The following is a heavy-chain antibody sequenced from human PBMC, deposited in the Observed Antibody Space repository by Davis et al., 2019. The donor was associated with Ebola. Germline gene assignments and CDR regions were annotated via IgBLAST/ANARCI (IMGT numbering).Heavy chain of an antibody. J-gene: IGHJ4*02. CDR2: ISSSGSTI. CDR1: GFTFSDYY. CDR3: ARDLYSSGLEDY. V-gene: IGHV3-11*01. Sequence: GESLKISCAASGFTFSDYYMSWVRQAPGKGLYWVSYISSSGSTIYYADSVKGRFTISRDNAKNSLYLQMNSLRAEDTAVYYCARDLYSSGLEDYWGQGTLVTVSS. D-gene: IGHD6-19*01.